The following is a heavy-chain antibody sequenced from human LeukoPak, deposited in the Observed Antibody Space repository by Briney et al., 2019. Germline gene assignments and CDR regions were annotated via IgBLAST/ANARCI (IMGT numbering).Heavy chain of an antibody. D-gene: IGHD3-10*01. CDR1: GFTFSGSA. CDR2: IRSKANSYAT. CDR3: ARESPYIYTMVRGPFDY. Sequence: GGSLRLSCAASGFTFSGSAMHWVRQASGKGLEWVGRIRSKANSYATAYAASVKGRFTISRDDSKNTAYLQMNSLKTEDTAVYYCARESPYIYTMVRGPFDYWGQGTLVTVSS. J-gene: IGHJ4*02. V-gene: IGHV3-73*01.